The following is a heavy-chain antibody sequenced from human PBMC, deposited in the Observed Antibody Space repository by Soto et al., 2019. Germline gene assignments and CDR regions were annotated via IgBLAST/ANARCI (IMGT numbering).Heavy chain of an antibody. J-gene: IGHJ3*01. CDR2: ISSTSTNI. D-gene: IGHD2-21*01. Sequence: EVQLVESGGGLVHLGGSRRLSCAASGFTFSRYIMHWVRQAPGQGLEWIATISSTSTNIYYADSVKGRITISRDNPKNSLSLQMDSLRREDTAVYYCTRGIASSSLVTFDVWGQGTMVTVSP. V-gene: IGHV3-21*01. CDR3: TRGIASSSLVTFDV. CDR1: GFTFSRYI.